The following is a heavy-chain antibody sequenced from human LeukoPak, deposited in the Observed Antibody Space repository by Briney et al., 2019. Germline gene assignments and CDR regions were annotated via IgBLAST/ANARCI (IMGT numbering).Heavy chain of an antibody. CDR2: ISSSSSYI. CDR3: AELGITMIGGV. Sequence: TAGGSLRLSCAASGFTFSSYSMNWVRQAPGKGLEWVSSISSSSSYIYYADSVKGRFTISRDNAKNSLYLQMNSLRAEGTAVYYCAELGITMIGGVWGKGTTVTISS. CDR1: GFTFSSYS. J-gene: IGHJ6*04. D-gene: IGHD3-10*02. V-gene: IGHV3-21*01.